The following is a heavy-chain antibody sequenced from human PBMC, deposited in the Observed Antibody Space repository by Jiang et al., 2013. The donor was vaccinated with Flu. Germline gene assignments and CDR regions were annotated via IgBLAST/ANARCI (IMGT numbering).Heavy chain of an antibody. J-gene: IGHJ1*01. CDR3: AKGGAAGLPEYFQH. V-gene: IGHV3-30*18. D-gene: IGHD6-13*01. CDR2: ISYDGSNK. Sequence: AVISYDGSNKYYADSVKGRFTISRDNSKNTLYLQMNSLRAEDTAVYYCAKGGAAGLPEYFQHWGQGTLVTVSS.